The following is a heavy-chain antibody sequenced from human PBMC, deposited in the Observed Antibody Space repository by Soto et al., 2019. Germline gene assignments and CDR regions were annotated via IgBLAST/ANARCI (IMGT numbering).Heavy chain of an antibody. CDR2: MNPNSGNT. CDR3: ARGWDYGNYYYYMDV. V-gene: IGHV1-8*01. CDR1: GYTFTSYD. J-gene: IGHJ6*03. D-gene: IGHD4-17*01. Sequence: ASVKVSCKASGYTFTSYDINWVRQATGQGLEWMGWMNPNSGNTGYAQKYQGRVNMTRNTSISTAYMELSSLRSEDTAVYYCARGWDYGNYYYYMDVWGKGTTVTVSS.